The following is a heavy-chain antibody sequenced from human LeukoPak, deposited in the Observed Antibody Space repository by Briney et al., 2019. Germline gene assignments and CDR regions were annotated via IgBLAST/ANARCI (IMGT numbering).Heavy chain of an antibody. J-gene: IGHJ4*02. CDR3: ARGGPRGYSSSWGGTF. Sequence: ASVKVSCKASGYTFTGYYMHWVRQAPGQGLEWMGWINPNSGGTNYAQKFQGRVTMTRDTSISTAYMELSRLRSDDTAMYYCARGGPRGYSSSWGGTFWGQGTLVTVSS. CDR2: INPNSGGT. V-gene: IGHV1-2*02. D-gene: IGHD6-6*01. CDR1: GYTFTGYY.